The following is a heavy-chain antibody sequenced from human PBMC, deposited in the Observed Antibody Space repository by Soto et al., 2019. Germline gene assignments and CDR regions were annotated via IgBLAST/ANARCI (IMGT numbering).Heavy chain of an antibody. CDR2: IKQEGSEE. Sequence: EVQLVESGGGLVQPGGSLRLSCVDSGFTFSSYWMSWVRQAPVKGLEWVGNIKQEGSEENYVDSVKGRFTISRDNAKNSMYLQMNSLRAEDTAVYYCARIAASGRGWDVWGQGTTVVVSS. D-gene: IGHD6-13*01. V-gene: IGHV3-7*01. J-gene: IGHJ6*02. CDR3: ARIAASGRGWDV. CDR1: GFTFSSYW.